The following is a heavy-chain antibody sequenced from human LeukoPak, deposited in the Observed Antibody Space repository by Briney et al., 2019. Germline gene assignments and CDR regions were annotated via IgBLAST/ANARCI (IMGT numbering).Heavy chain of an antibody. CDR1: GFTFSSSS. V-gene: IGHV3-30*18. J-gene: IGHJ4*02. D-gene: IGHD5-12*01. CDR2: ISYDGSNK. Sequence: GGSLRLSCAASGFTFSSSSMSWVRQAPGKGLEWVAVISYDGSNKYYADSVKGRFTISRDNSKNTLYLQMNSLRAEDTAVYYCAKGARYSGYDLGFDYWGQGTLVTVSS. CDR3: AKGARYSGYDLGFDY.